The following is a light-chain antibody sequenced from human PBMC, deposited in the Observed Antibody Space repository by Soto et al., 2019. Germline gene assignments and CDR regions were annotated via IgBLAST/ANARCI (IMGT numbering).Light chain of an antibody. Sequence: QAVVTQPPSTSGTPGQRVTISCSGSSSNIGSNTVNWYQRLPGTAPKLLIYRNNQRPSGVPDRFSGSKSGTSASLAISGLQSGDEADYYCAAWDDSLHGLVVFGGGTKVTVL. CDR3: AAWDDSLHGLVV. CDR2: RNN. V-gene: IGLV1-44*01. J-gene: IGLJ2*01. CDR1: SSNIGSNT.